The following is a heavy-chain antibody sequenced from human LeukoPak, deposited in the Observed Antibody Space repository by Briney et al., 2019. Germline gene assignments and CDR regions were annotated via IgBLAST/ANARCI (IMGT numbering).Heavy chain of an antibody. Sequence: SETLSLTCTVSGGSISSYYWSWIRQPPGKGLEWIGYIYYSGSTNYNPSLKSRVTISVDTSKNQFSLKLSSVTAADTAVYYCARAGYSSGWYFRDYWGQGTLVTVSS. D-gene: IGHD6-19*01. CDR1: GGSISSYY. V-gene: IGHV4-59*01. J-gene: IGHJ4*02. CDR2: IYYSGST. CDR3: ARAGYSSGWYFRDY.